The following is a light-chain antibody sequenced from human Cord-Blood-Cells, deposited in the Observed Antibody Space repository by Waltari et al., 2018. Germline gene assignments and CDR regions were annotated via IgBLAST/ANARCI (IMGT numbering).Light chain of an antibody. Sequence: QSVLTQPPSASGTPGQRVTISCSGSSSNIGSNPVNWYQQLPGTAPKLLIYSNNQWPSGVPDRFSGSKSGTSASLAISGLQSEDEADYYCAAWDDSLNVVFGGGTKLTVL. CDR3: AAWDDSLNVV. CDR2: SNN. CDR1: SSNIGSNP. V-gene: IGLV1-44*01. J-gene: IGLJ2*01.